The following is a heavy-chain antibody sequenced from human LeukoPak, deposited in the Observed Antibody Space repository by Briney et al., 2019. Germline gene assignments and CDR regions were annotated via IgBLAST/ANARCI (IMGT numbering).Heavy chain of an antibody. CDR3: ALGVDL. CDR1: GHTLTYYD. CDR2: MNPDSGNT. V-gene: IGHV1-8*01. Sequence: ASVKVSCKASGHTLTYYDVNRVRQATGQGLEWMGWMNPDSGNTYYAQKFQDRLTMTRNSSISTAYMELSSLRSEDTALYYCALGVDLWGQGTLVTVSS. D-gene: IGHD3-16*01. J-gene: IGHJ5*02.